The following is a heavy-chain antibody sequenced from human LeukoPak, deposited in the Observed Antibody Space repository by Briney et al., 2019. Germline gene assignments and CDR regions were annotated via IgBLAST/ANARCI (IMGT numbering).Heavy chain of an antibody. D-gene: IGHD2-2*01. CDR2: ISGSGSTI. CDR1: GFTFSDYY. Sequence: GGSLRLSCAASGFTFSDYYMSWIRQAPGKGLEWVSYISGSGSTIYYADSVKGRFTISRDNAKNSLYLQMNSLRAEDTALYYCARVYCSSTSCYYPWGQGTLVTVSS. V-gene: IGHV3-11*01. CDR3: ARVYCSSTSCYYP. J-gene: IGHJ5*02.